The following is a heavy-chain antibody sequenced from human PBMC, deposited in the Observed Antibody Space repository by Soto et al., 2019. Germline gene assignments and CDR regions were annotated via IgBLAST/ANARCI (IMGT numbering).Heavy chain of an antibody. Sequence: PGESLKISCKGSGYSFTSYWIGWVRQMPGKGLEWMGIIYPGDSDTRYSPSFQGQVTISADKSISTAYLQWSSLKASDTAMYYCARHKDAGCSTQFDCYYYHYMDVWGKGTTVTVSS. CDR3: ARHKDAGCSTQFDCYYYHYMDV. CDR1: GYSFTSYW. CDR2: IYPGDSDT. D-gene: IGHD6-13*01. J-gene: IGHJ6*03. V-gene: IGHV5-51*01.